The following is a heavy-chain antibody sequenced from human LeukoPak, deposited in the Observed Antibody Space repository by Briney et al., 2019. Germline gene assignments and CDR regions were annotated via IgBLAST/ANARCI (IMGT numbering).Heavy chain of an antibody. J-gene: IGHJ3*02. Sequence: ASVTVSCKASGYTFTSYYMHWVRQAPGQGLEWMGIINPSGGSTSYAQKFQGRVTMTRDASISTAYMELSRLRSDDTAVYYCARSDHNSWNAFDIWGQGTMVTVSS. CDR1: GYTFTSYY. D-gene: IGHD1-26*01. V-gene: IGHV1-46*01. CDR2: INPSGGST. CDR3: ARSDHNSWNAFDI.